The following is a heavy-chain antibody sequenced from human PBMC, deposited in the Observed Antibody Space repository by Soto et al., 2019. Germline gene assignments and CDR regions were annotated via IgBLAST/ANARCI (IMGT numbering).Heavy chain of an antibody. V-gene: IGHV1-69*13. CDR1: GGTFSSYA. Sequence: SVKVSCKASGGTFSSYAISWVRQAPGQGLEWMGGIIPIFGTANYAQKFQGRVTITADESTSTAYMELSSLRSEGTAVYYCASTKYYYDSSGYGAFDIWGQGAMVTFSS. CDR3: ASTKYYYDSSGYGAFDI. J-gene: IGHJ3*02. CDR2: IIPIFGTA. D-gene: IGHD3-22*01.